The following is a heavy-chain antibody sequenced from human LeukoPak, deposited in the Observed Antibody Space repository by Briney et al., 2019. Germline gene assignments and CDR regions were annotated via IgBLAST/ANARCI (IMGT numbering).Heavy chain of an antibody. J-gene: IGHJ5*02. CDR3: ARLNGGYGSTGGFDP. Sequence: GGSLRLSCAASGFNFSDSYMSWIRQTPGKGLEWLSHISSSSGNTNYADSVKGRFTISRDNAKNSLYLQMNSLRADDTATYYCARLNGGYGSTGGFDPWGQGTLVTVSS. V-gene: IGHV3-11*06. CDR1: GFNFSDSY. D-gene: IGHD5-12*01. CDR2: ISSSSGNT.